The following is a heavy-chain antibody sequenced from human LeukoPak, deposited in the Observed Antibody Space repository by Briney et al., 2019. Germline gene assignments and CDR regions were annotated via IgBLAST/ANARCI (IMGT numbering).Heavy chain of an antibody. D-gene: IGHD2-2*02. CDR3: ASQRHLYGAFDI. V-gene: IGHV3-48*03. Sequence: GGSLRLPCAASGFTFSSFEMNWVRQAPGKGLEWVSYISTSGSTTYYADSVKGRFTISRDNSKNTLDLQMHSLRAEDTAVYYCASQRHLYGAFDIWGQGTMVTVSS. J-gene: IGHJ3*02. CDR2: ISTSGSTT. CDR1: GFTFSSFE.